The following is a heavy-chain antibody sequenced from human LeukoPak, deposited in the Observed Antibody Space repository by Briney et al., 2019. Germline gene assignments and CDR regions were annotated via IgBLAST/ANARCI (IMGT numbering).Heavy chain of an antibody. V-gene: IGHV3-30*02. CDR2: IRYDGSNK. CDR1: GFTFSSYG. Sequence: GGSLRLSCAASGFTFSSYGMHWVRQAPGKGLEWVAFIRYDGSNKYYADSVKGRFTISRDNSKNTLYLQMNSLRAEDTAVYYCARGYVRDGYNLGYWGQGTLATVSS. CDR3: ARGYVRDGYNLGY. D-gene: IGHD5-24*01. J-gene: IGHJ4*02.